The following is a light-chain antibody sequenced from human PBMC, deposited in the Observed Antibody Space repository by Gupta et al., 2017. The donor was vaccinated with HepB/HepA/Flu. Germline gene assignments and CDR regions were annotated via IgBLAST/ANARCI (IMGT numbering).Light chain of an antibody. Sequence: QSALTQPASVSGTPGLSITISCTGTSSDVGGYNYVSWYQQHPGKAPKVMIYDVTSRPSGVSTRFSGSKSGNTASLTISGLQAEDEADYYCSSYTSSSTVVFGGGTKLTVL. V-gene: IGLV2-14*03. J-gene: IGLJ2*01. CDR1: SSDVGGYNY. CDR2: DVT. CDR3: SSYTSSSTVV.